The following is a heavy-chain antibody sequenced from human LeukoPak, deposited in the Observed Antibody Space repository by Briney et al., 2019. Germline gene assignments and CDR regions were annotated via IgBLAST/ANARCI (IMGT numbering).Heavy chain of an antibody. CDR1: GDSVSSNSAA. D-gene: IGHD2-2*02. Sequence: SQTLSLTCAISGDSVSSNSAAWNWIRQSPSRGLEWLGRTYYRSKWYNDYAVSVKSRITINPDTSKNQFSLQLNSVTPEDTAVYYCARDPFCKDGYCSSTSCYTDWGQGTLVTVSS. J-gene: IGHJ4*02. V-gene: IGHV6-1*01. CDR2: TYYRSKWYN. CDR3: ARDPFCKDGYCSSTSCYTD.